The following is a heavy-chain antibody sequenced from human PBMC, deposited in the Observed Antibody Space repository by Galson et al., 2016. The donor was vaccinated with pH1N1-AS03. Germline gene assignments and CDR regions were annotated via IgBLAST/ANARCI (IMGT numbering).Heavy chain of an antibody. J-gene: IGHJ4*02. CDR3: ASGGYSTHFDY. D-gene: IGHD6-13*01. CDR2: ITSSSTYI. V-gene: IGHV3-21*01. CDR1: GFTFTSSP. Sequence: SLRLSCAASGFTFTSSPMSWVRQAPGKGLEWVSSITSSSTYIYYADSVKGRFSISRDSAHNSLYLQMNSLRAEDTAVYYCASGGYSTHFDYWGQGILVTVSS.